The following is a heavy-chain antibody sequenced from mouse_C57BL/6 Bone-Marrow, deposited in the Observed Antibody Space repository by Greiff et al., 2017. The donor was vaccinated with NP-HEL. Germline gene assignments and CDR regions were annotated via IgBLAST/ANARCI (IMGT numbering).Heavy chain of an antibody. CDR1: GYTFTSYG. CDR3: AKFNWGSMDY. J-gene: IGHJ4*01. Sequence: VQLQQSGAELARPGASVKLSCKASGYTFTSYGISWVKQRPGQGLEWIGEIYPRSGNTYYNEKFKGKATLTADKSSSTAYMELRSLTSEYSAVYFCAKFNWGSMDYWGQGTAVTVSS. V-gene: IGHV1-81*01. CDR2: IYPRSGNT. D-gene: IGHD4-1*01.